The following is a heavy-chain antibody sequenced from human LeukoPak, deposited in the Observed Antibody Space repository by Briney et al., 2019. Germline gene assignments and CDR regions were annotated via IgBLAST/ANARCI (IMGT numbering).Heavy chain of an antibody. Sequence: GGSLRLSCAASGFTFSSYWMSWVRQAPGKGLEWVSAIIGSGDNTYNADSVKGRFTISRDNSKNTLYLQMNSLRSDDSAVYFCAKSVAASYYYMDVWGKGTTVTVSS. CDR2: IIGSGDNT. J-gene: IGHJ6*03. CDR3: AKSVAASYYYMDV. D-gene: IGHD4-23*01. V-gene: IGHV3-23*01. CDR1: GFTFSSYW.